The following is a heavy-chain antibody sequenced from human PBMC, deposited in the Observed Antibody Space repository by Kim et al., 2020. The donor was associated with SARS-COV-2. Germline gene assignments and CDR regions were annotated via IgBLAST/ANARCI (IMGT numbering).Heavy chain of an antibody. CDR2: VNTDNGDI. CDR1: GDTLIIHH. J-gene: IGHJ4*02. Sequence: ASVKVSCKASGDTLIIHHIHWVRQAPGQGLEWLGCVNTDNGDIKYSRKFQGRVTMTKLANAAFMSLRPLTSEDTAMYYCTVGGGYPYWGQGTPVTVS. D-gene: IGHD2-21*01. CDR3: TVGGGYPY. V-gene: IGHV1-3*04.